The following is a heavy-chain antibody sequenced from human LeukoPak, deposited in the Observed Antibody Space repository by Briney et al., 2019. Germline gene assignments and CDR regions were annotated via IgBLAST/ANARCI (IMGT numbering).Heavy chain of an antibody. CDR1: GFTFSRYW. Sequence: PGGSLRLSCAASGFTFSRYWMHWVRQAPGEGLVWVSRIKTDGTYTSNADSVKGRFTISRDNAKSTLYLQMNSLRAEDTAVYYCASDGLLGYRDLDYWGQGTLVTVSS. D-gene: IGHD5-18*01. V-gene: IGHV3-74*01. CDR3: ASDGLLGYRDLDY. J-gene: IGHJ4*02. CDR2: IKTDGTYT.